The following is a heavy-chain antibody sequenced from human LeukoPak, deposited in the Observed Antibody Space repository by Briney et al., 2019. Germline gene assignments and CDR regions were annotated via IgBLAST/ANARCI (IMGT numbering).Heavy chain of an antibody. CDR3: ARVAAPSLLLWFGGFDY. CDR1: GFTFDDYA. V-gene: IGHV3-9*01. J-gene: IGHJ4*02. D-gene: IGHD3-10*01. Sequence: PGRSLRLSCVASGFTFDDYAMHWVRQVPGKGLEWVSGINWNSGSIGYADSVKGRFTLSRDNAKNSLYLQMNSLRAEDTAVYYCARVAAPSLLLWFGGFDYWGQGTLVTVSS. CDR2: INWNSGSI.